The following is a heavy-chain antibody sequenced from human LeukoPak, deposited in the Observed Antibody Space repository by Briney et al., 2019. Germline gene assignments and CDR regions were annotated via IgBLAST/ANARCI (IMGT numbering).Heavy chain of an antibody. CDR3: ARHYVRRGGAVAGKYYYYCYYMDV. CDR2: IYHSGST. Sequence: KPSETLSLTCAVYGGSFSGYYWSWIRQPPGKGLEWIGSIYHSGSTNYNPSLKSRVTISVDTSKNQFSLKLSSVTAADTAVYYCARHYVRRGGAVAGKYYYYCYYMDVWGKGTTVTISS. D-gene: IGHD6-19*01. CDR1: GGSFSGYY. J-gene: IGHJ6*03. V-gene: IGHV4-34*01.